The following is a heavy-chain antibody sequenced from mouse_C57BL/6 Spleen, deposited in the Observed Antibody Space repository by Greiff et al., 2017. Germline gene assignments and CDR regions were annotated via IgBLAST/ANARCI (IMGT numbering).Heavy chain of an antibody. Sequence: QVQLQQPGPERVKPGASVKISCKASGSAFSSSGMTWVKQRPGRGLEWIGRIYPGDGDTNYNGRFKGKATLTADKTSSTAYMQLSSLTSEDSAVYFCARGPFAYWGQGTLVSVSA. CDR1: GSAFSSSG. CDR3: ARGPFAY. V-gene: IGHV1-82*01. CDR2: IYPGDGDT. J-gene: IGHJ3*01.